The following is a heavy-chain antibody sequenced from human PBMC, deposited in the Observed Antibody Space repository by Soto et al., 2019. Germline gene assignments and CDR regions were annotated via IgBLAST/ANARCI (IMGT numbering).Heavy chain of an antibody. CDR1: GGSISSSSYY. D-gene: IGHD3-3*01. V-gene: IGHV4-39*01. J-gene: IGHJ4*02. Sequence: QLQLQESGPGLVKPSETLSLTCTVSGGSISSSSYYWGWIRQPPGKGLEWIGSIYYSGSTYYNPSLKSRVTISVDTSRNQFSLKLSSVTAADTAVYYCARLPYDFWSGYSPFIDYWGQGTLVTVSS. CDR3: ARLPYDFWSGYSPFIDY. CDR2: IYYSGST.